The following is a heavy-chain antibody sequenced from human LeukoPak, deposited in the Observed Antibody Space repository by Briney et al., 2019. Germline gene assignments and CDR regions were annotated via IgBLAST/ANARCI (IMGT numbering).Heavy chain of an antibody. CDR3: ARVFLERLTSGYFDN. CDR1: GFTLGEYA. J-gene: IGHJ4*02. V-gene: IGHV3-30-3*01. CDR2: ISYDGRQK. D-gene: IGHD3-3*01. Sequence: GRSLRLSCAASGFTLGEYAMHWVRQAPGKGLEWVAVISYDGRQKYYGDSVKGRFTISRDNPKNTLYLQMNSLRDDDTAVYYCARVFLERLTSGYFDNWGQGNLVTVSP.